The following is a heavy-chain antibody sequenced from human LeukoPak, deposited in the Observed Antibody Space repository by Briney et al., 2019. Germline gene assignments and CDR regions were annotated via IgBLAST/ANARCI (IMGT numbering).Heavy chain of an antibody. CDR1: GFTFSSYS. V-gene: IGHV3-30*03. D-gene: IGHD1-26*01. CDR2: ISYDGSNK. J-gene: IGHJ4*02. Sequence: GGSLRLSCAASGFTFSSYSMNWVRQAPGKGLEWVAVISYDGSNKYYADSVKGRFTISRDNSKNTLYLQMNSLRAEDTAVYYCARDRNSGSYALVYWGQGTLVTVSS. CDR3: ARDRNSGSYALVY.